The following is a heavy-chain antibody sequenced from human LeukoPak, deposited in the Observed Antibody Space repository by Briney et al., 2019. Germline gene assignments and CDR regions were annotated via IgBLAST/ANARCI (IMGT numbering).Heavy chain of an antibody. CDR1: GFTFSSYS. CDR3: ARDPYGFGTRRNWFDP. J-gene: IGHJ5*02. CDR2: ISSSSYI. Sequence: SGGSLRLSCAASGFTFSSYSMNWVRQAPGKGLEWVSSISSSSYIYYADSVKGRFTISRDNAKNSLYLQMNSLRAEDTAVYYCARDPYGFGTRRNWFDPWGQGTLVTVSS. V-gene: IGHV3-21*04. D-gene: IGHD3-10*01.